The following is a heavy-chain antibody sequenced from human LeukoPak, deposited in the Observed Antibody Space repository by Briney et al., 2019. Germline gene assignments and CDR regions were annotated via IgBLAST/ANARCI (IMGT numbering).Heavy chain of an antibody. CDR2: IRSKAYGGTT. D-gene: IGHD4-23*01. Sequence: GGSLRLSCTASGFTFGDYAMSWFRQAPGKGLEWVGFIRSKAYGGTTEYAASVKGRFTISRDDSKSIAYLQMNSLKTEDTAVYYCNRDNSIPWYYFDYWGQGTLVTVSS. CDR1: GFTFGDYA. CDR3: NRDNSIPWYYFDY. V-gene: IGHV3-49*03. J-gene: IGHJ4*02.